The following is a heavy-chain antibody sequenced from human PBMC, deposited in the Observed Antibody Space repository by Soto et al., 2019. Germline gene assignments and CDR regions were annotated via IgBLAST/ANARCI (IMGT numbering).Heavy chain of an antibody. Sequence: SVKVSCKASGDTFGRFTINWVRQAPGQGLEWMGGIKPISDITNYAQGFQGRVTFTADASTSTVYLELSSLRSEDTAMYYCARDPSTINKLIGVWFDPWGQGTLVTVSS. CDR2: IKPISDIT. V-gene: IGHV1-69*13. D-gene: IGHD4-4*01. CDR1: GDTFGRFT. CDR3: ARDPSTINKLIGVWFDP. J-gene: IGHJ5*02.